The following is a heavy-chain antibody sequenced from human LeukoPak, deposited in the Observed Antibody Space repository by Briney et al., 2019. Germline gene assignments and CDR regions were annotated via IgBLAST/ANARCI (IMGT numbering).Heavy chain of an antibody. V-gene: IGHV1-2*02. Sequence: ASVKVSCKASGYTFTGYYMHWVRQAPGQRLEWMGWIKPNSGGTNYAQTFQSRVTISRDTSISTHYICLSRLRADDTAVYYCASGSNQGYWGQGILVTVSS. CDR2: IKPNSGGT. CDR1: GYTFTGYY. CDR3: ASGSNQGY. J-gene: IGHJ4*02. D-gene: IGHD1-26*01.